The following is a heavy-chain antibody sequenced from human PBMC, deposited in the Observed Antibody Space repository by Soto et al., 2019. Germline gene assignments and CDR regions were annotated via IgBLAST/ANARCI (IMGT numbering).Heavy chain of an antibody. Sequence: GGSLRLSCAASGFTFSSYSMNWVRQAPGKGLEWVSSISSSSSYIYYADSVKGRFTISRDNAKNSLYLQMNSLRAEDTAVYYCARDGGDCSSTSCYHTWFDPWGQGTLVTVSS. J-gene: IGHJ5*02. CDR1: GFTFSSYS. V-gene: IGHV3-21*01. D-gene: IGHD2-2*01. CDR3: ARDGGDCSSTSCYHTWFDP. CDR2: ISSSSSYI.